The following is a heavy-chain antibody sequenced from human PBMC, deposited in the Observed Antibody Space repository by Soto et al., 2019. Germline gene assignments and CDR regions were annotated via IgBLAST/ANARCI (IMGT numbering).Heavy chain of an antibody. CDR1: GYRSASYW. Sequence: GESLKISCKGTGYRSASYWIAWVRQMPGKGLEWMGIIYPGDSDTRYSPSFQGLVTMSVDKSSNTAYLQWSSLKASDTAIYYCARQGSSGYYYYGMDVWGQGTTVTVSS. J-gene: IGHJ6*02. CDR2: IYPGDSDT. CDR3: ARQGSSGYYYYGMDV. D-gene: IGHD6-6*01. V-gene: IGHV5-51*01.